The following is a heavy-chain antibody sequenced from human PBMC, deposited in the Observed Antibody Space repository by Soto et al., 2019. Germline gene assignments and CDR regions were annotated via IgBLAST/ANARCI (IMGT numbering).Heavy chain of an antibody. V-gene: IGHV4-4*02. CDR3: ASIAAADPAVDDY. D-gene: IGHD6-13*01. Sequence: QVQLQESGPGLVKPSGTLSLTCAVSGGSISSSNWWSWVRQPPGKGLEWIGEIYHSGSTNYNPSLKSRAXXSXDXXKTQFSLKLSSVTAAHTAVYYCASIAAADPAVDDYWGQGTLVTVSS. J-gene: IGHJ4*02. CDR1: GGSISSSNW. CDR2: IYHSGST.